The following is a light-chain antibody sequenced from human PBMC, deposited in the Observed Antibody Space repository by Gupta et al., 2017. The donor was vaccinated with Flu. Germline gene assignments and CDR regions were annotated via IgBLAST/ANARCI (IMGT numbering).Light chain of an antibody. J-gene: IGLJ2*01. CDR3: AAWDDSLSGWI. V-gene: IGLV1-44*01. CDR1: SSNIGSNT. Sequence: QSVLTQPPSASGTPGQRVTISCSGSSSNIGSNTVNWYQQVPGTAPKLLIYSNHQRPSGVPDRFSGSKSGTSASLAISGLQSEDEADYYCAAWDDSLSGWIFGGGTKLKVL. CDR2: SNH.